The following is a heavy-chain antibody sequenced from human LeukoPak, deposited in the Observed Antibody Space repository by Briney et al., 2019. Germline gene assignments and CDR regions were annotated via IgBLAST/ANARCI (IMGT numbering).Heavy chain of an antibody. Sequence: SETLSLTCTVSGGSISSYYWSWIRQPPGKGLEWIGYIYNSGSAKYNPSLKSRVTISVDTSNNQFSLKLSSVAAADTAVYYCARGGSKYSYGYDSWGQGTLVTVSS. CDR2: IYNSGSA. CDR1: GGSISSYY. V-gene: IGHV4-59*01. J-gene: IGHJ4*02. D-gene: IGHD5-18*01. CDR3: ARGGSKYSYGYDS.